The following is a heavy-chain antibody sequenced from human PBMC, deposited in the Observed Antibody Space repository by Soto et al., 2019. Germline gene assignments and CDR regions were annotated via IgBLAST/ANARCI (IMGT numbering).Heavy chain of an antibody. CDR3: ARGYRFMDY. V-gene: IGHV4-59*01. J-gene: IGHJ4*02. D-gene: IGHD1-1*01. Sequence: SETLSLTCTVSGGSISSDYWSWIRQPPGKGLEWIGYIHYIGSTNYNPSLKSRITISVDTSNYQFSLNLTSVTAAYTALYYCARGYRFMDYWDQGTLVTVSS. CDR2: IHYIGST. CDR1: GGSISSDY.